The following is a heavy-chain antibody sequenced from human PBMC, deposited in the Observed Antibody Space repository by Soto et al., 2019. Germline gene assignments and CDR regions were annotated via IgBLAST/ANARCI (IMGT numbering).Heavy chain of an antibody. V-gene: IGHV1-2*02. CDR2: INPNSGGT. CDR1: GYTFTGYY. J-gene: IGHJ5*02. D-gene: IGHD3-9*01. CDR3: ARGGYDILTQTDNWFDP. Sequence: QVQLVQSGAEVKKPGASVKVSCKASGYTFTGYYMHWVRQAPGQGLEWLGWINPNSGGTNYAQQFQGRVTMTRDTSISTTYMELSRLIADDTAVYYCARGGYDILTQTDNWFDPWGQGTLVTVSS.